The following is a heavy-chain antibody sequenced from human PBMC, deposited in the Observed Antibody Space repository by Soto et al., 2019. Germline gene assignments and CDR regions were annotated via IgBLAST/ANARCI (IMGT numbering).Heavy chain of an antibody. CDR3: ARDSGQQLVPRGVDYYYYGMDV. D-gene: IGHD6-13*01. CDR1: GGTFSSYA. J-gene: IGHJ6*02. Sequence: GASVKVSCKASGGTFSSYAISWVRQAPGQGLEWMGGIIPIFGTANYAQKFQGRVTITADESTSTAYMELSNLRSEDTAVYYCARDSGQQLVPRGVDYYYYGMDVWGQGTTVTVSS. V-gene: IGHV1-69*13. CDR2: IIPIFGTA.